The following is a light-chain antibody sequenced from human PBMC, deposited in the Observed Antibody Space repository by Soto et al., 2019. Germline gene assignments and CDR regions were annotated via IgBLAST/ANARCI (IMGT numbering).Light chain of an antibody. J-gene: IGKJ1*01. CDR3: QQDVTTPRT. CDR2: GTS. CDR1: QTVAYTS. V-gene: IGKV3-20*01. Sequence: EIVLTQSPGILSLSPGARATLSCRASQTVAYTSLAWYQQRPGQAPRLLIYGTSTRATGTPDTFIGSGSGTAFTLTISRLEPEDFAGYYCQQDVTTPRTFGQGTKVE.